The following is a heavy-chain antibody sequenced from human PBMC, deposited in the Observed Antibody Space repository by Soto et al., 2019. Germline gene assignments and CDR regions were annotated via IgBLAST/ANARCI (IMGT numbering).Heavy chain of an antibody. Sequence: QVQLQESGPGLVKPSETLSLTCTVSGGSFSSYFWSWIRQPPGKGLEWIGYIYYSGSTTYNPSLESRVTISVDTSKNQFSLHLTSVTAADTAVYYFASLVRTGWKIFDHWGQGALVAVSS. CDR2: IYYSGST. D-gene: IGHD6-19*01. J-gene: IGHJ4*02. CDR1: GGSFSSYF. V-gene: IGHV4-59*01. CDR3: ASLVRTGWKIFDH.